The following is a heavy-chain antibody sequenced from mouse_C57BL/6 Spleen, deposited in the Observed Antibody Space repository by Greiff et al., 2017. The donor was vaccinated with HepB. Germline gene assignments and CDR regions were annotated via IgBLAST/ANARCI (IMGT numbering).Heavy chain of an antibody. V-gene: IGHV1-55*01. CDR3: ARWSYYGSSDWYFDV. J-gene: IGHJ1*03. CDR1: GYTFTSYW. CDR2: IYPGSGST. Sequence: QVHVKQPGAELVKPGASVKMSCKASGYTFTSYWITWVKQRPGQGLEWIGDIYPGSGSTNYNEKFKSKATLTVDTSSSTAYMQLSSLTSEDSAVYYCARWSYYGSSDWYFDVWGTGTTVTVSS. D-gene: IGHD1-1*01.